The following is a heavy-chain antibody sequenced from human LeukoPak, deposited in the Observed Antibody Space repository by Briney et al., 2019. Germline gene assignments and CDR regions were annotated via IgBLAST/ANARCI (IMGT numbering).Heavy chain of an antibody. J-gene: IGHJ4*02. CDR3: ARDRRLLWFGELSPGSY. CDR1: GFTISSNY. Sequence: GGSLRLSCAASGFTISSNYMGWVRQAPGKGLEWVSVIYSGGSTYYADSVKGRFTISRDNSKNTLYLQMNSLRAEDTAVYYCARDRRLLWFGELSPGSYWGQGTLVTVSS. V-gene: IGHV3-66*01. CDR2: IYSGGST. D-gene: IGHD3-10*01.